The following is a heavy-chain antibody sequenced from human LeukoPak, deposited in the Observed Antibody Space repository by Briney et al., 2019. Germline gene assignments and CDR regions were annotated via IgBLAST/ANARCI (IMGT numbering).Heavy chain of an antibody. CDR2: ICGSGGST. V-gene: IGHV3-23*01. CDR1: GFTFSSYA. Sequence: AAGCLRLSCAASGFTFSSYAMSWDRPAPGEGRGWGSAICGSGGSTYYAVSVKGRFTISRDNSKSTLYLQMNSLRAEDTAVYYCAKHLIATRVHWFDPWGQGSLVTVSS. CDR3: AKHLIATRVHWFDP. J-gene: IGHJ5*02. D-gene: IGHD6-13*01.